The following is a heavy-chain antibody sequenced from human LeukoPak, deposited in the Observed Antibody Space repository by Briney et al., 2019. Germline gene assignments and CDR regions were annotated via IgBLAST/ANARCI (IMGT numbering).Heavy chain of an antibody. Sequence: ASVKVSCKASGYTFTSYGISWVRQAPGQGLEWMGLISAYNGNTNYAQKLQGRVTMTTDTSTSTAYMELRSLRSEDTAVYYCARGGGWYYDILTGYIDAFDIWGQGTMVTVSS. CDR3: ARGGGWYYDILTGYIDAFDI. CDR2: ISAYNGNT. J-gene: IGHJ3*02. V-gene: IGHV1-18*01. CDR1: GYTFTSYG. D-gene: IGHD3-9*01.